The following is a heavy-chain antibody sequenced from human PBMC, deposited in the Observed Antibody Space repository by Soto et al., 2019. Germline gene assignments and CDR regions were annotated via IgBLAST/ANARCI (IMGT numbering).Heavy chain of an antibody. J-gene: IGHJ4*02. CDR2: IYYSWST. V-gene: IGHV4-39*01. Sequence: QLQLQESGPGLVKPSETLSLTCTVSGGSISSSSYYWGWIRQPPGKGLEWIGSIYYSWSTYYNPSLKIRVTISVDTSKNQFSLKLSSVTAADTALYYCARHRGNYCHCSGQIDYWGQGTLVTVSS. D-gene: IGHD3-10*01. CDR1: GGSISSSSYY. CDR3: ARHRGNYCHCSGQIDY.